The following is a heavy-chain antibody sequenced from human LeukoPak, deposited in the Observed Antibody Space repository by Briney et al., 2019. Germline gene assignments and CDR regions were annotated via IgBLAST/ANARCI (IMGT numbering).Heavy chain of an antibody. CDR2: ISGSGGST. CDR1: GFTFSSYA. J-gene: IGHJ4*02. CDR3: AKGVSGHYDILTGNDD. D-gene: IGHD3-9*01. V-gene: IGHV3-23*01. Sequence: GGSLRLSCAASGFTFSSYAMSWVRQAPGKGLEWVSAISGSGGSTYYADSVKGRFTISRDNSKNTLYLQMNSLRAEDTAVYYCAKGVSGHYDILTGNDDWGQGTLVTVSS.